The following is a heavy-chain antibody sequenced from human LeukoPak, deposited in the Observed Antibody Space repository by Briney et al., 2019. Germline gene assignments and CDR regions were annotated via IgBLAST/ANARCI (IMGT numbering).Heavy chain of an antibody. V-gene: IGHV4-31*03. J-gene: IGHJ6*02. CDR3: ARFVGGATLPYYYYGMDV. Sequence: DPSETLSLTCTVSGGSISSGGYYWRWIRQHPGKGLEWIGYIYYSGSTYYNPSLKSRVTISVDTSKNQFSLKLSSVTAADTAVYYCARFVGGATLPYYYYGMDVWGQGTTVTVSS. CDR2: IYYSGST. CDR1: GGSISSGGYY. D-gene: IGHD1-26*01.